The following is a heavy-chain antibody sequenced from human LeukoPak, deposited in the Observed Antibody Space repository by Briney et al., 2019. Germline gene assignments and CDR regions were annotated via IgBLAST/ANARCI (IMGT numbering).Heavy chain of an antibody. CDR3: ARAPYYYDSSRLGWFDP. J-gene: IGHJ5*02. CDR2: ISAYNGNT. D-gene: IGHD3-22*01. V-gene: IGHV1-18*01. Sequence: ASVKVSCKASGYTFTSYGISWVRQAPGQGLEWMGWISAYNGNTNYAQKLQGRVTMTTDTSTSTAYMELRSLRSDDTAVYYCARAPYYYDSSRLGWFDPWGQGTLSPSPQ. CDR1: GYTFTSYG.